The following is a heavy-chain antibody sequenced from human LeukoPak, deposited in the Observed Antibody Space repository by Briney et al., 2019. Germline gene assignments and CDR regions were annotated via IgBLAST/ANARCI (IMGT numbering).Heavy chain of an antibody. V-gene: IGHV1-2*02. J-gene: IGHJ3*02. CDR2: INPSSGGT. CDR1: GYTFTDYY. D-gene: IGHD3-22*01. CDR3: ARAGVWDYSDSSGYHNAAFDI. Sequence: ASVKVSCKTSGYTFTDYYMHWVRQAPGQGLEWMGWINPSSGGTNYAQKFQGRVTVTRDTSISTAYMDLSRLRSDDTAVYYCARAGVWDYSDSSGYHNAAFDIWGQGTMVTVSS.